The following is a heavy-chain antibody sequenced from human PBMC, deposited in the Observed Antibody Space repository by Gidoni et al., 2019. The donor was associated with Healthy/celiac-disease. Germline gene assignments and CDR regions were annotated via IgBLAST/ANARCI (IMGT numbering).Heavy chain of an antibody. D-gene: IGHD6-13*01. V-gene: IGHV3-30*18. J-gene: IGHJ4*02. CDR2: ISYDGSNK. CDR3: AKARARAAAGTTPNDY. CDR1: GFTFSRYG. Sequence: QVQLVESGGGVVQPGRSLRLSCTASGFTFSRYGMHWVRQAPGKGLEWVAVISYDGSNKYYADSVKGRFTISRDNSKNTLYLQMNSLRAEDTAVYYCAKARARAAAGTTPNDYWGQGTLVTVSS.